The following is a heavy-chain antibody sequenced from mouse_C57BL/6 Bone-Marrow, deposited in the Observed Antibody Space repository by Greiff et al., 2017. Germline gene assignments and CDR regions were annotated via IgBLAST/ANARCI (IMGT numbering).Heavy chain of an antibody. D-gene: IGHD2-4*01. Sequence: QVQLKESGPELVKPGASVKISCKASGYTFTDYYINWVKQRPGQGLEWIGWIFPGSGSTYYNEKFKGKATLTVDKSSSTAYMWLSSLTSEDSAVYVCAVSIYYDYDEEAYWGQGTLVTVSA. CDR2: IFPGSGST. CDR3: AVSIYYDYDEEAY. V-gene: IGHV1-75*01. J-gene: IGHJ3*01. CDR1: GYTFTDYY.